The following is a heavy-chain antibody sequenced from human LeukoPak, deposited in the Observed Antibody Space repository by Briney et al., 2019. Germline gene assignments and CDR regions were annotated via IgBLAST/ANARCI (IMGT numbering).Heavy chain of an antibody. J-gene: IGHJ4*02. CDR2: INPNSGGT. D-gene: IGHD3-22*01. CDR3: ARAYPFYDNTGYYYDY. CDR1: GYTFNGYY. Sequence: GASVKVSCKASGYTFNGYYVHWVRQAPGQGLEWMGWINPNSGGTNYAQKFQGRVTMTRDTSISTAYMELSRLRSDDTAVFYCARAYPFYDNTGYYYDYWGRGTLVTVSS. V-gene: IGHV1-2*02.